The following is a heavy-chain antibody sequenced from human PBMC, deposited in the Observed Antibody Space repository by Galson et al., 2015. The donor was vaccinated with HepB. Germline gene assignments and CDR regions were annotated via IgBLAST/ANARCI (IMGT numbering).Heavy chain of an antibody. CDR3: ARGGGGTYFFYYGMDV. Sequence: SLRLSCAASGFTFSDYYMIWIRQAPGKGLEWVSYISFSTSYTNYADSVKGRFSISRDNARNSLYLQMNSLRVEDTAVYYCARGGGGTYFFYYGMDVWGQGTTVTVSS. D-gene: IGHD1-26*01. CDR2: ISFSTSYT. V-gene: IGHV3-11*03. J-gene: IGHJ6*02. CDR1: GFTFSDYY.